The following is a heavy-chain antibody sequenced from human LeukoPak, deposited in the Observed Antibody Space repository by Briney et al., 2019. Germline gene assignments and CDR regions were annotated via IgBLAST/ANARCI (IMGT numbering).Heavy chain of an antibody. D-gene: IGHD3-22*01. J-gene: IGHJ4*02. Sequence: PGGSLRLSCAASGFTFSDYNMNWVRQAPGKGLEWVSSISSSSSYIYYADSLKGRLTIFRDNAKKSLYLQMNSLRPDDTALYYCARALADSRGYYLGFDYWGQGTLVTVSS. CDR3: ARALADSRGYYLGFDY. CDR1: GFTFSDYN. V-gene: IGHV3-21*01. CDR2: ISSSSSYI.